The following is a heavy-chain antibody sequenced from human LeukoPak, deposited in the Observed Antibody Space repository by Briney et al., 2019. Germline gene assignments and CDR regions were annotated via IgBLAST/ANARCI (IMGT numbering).Heavy chain of an antibody. J-gene: IGHJ5*02. CDR2: IFWNDDK. D-gene: IGHD2-2*01. V-gene: IGHV2-5*06. CDR3: AHWARYCSSASCPSWFDP. CDR1: GFSLSTRGVR. Sequence: SGPTLVNPTPTLTLTCTFSGFSLSTRGVRVGWIRQPPGKALECLALIFWNDDKRYGPSQQSRLTITKDTFKTQVILTMTNMDPVDTATYYCAHWARYCSSASCPSWFDPWGQGTLVTVSS.